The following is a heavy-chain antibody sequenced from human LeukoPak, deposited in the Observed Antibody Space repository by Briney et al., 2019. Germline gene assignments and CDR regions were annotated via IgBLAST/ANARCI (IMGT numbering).Heavy chain of an antibody. CDR3: ARPRDGSGYYFDY. CDR2: ISGSGGST. V-gene: IGHV3-23*01. CDR1: GSTFSSYA. Sequence: GGSLRLSCAASGSTFSSYAMSWVRQAPGKGLDWASAISGSGGSTYYADSVKGRFTISRDNSKNTLYLQMNSLRAEDTAVYYCARPRDGSGYYFDYWGQGTLVTVSS. D-gene: IGHD3-22*01. J-gene: IGHJ4*02.